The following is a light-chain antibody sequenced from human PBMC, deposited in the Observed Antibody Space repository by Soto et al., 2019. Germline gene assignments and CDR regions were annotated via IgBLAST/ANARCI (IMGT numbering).Light chain of an antibody. CDR2: EVS. CDR3: RSYTSSSSDYV. Sequence: QSVLTQPASVSGAPGQSITISCTGTSSDVGGYNYVSWYQQHPGKAPKLMIYEVSNRPSGVSNRFSGAKSGNTASLSISGLQAEDEAYYYCRSYTSSSSDYVFGTGTKLTVL. CDR1: SSDVGGYNY. V-gene: IGLV2-14*01. J-gene: IGLJ1*01.